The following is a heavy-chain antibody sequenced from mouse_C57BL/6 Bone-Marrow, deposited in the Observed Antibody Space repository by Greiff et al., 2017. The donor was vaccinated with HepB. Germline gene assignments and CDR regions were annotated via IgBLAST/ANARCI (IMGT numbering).Heavy chain of an antibody. CDR1: GYAFSSSW. J-gene: IGHJ1*03. CDR3: APSTTVVATVDV. D-gene: IGHD1-1*01. V-gene: IGHV1-82*01. CDR2: IYPGDGDT. Sequence: QVQLQQSGPELVKPGASVKISCKASGYAFSSSWMNWVKQRPGKGLEWIGRIYPGDGDTNYNGKFKGKATLTADKSSSTAYMQLSSLTSEDSAVYFCAPSTTVVATVDVWGTGTTVTVAS.